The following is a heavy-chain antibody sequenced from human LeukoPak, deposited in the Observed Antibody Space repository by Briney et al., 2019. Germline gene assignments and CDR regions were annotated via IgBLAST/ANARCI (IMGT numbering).Heavy chain of an antibody. CDR1: GGSISSSSYY. CDR3: ARDRRIAAAFDY. Sequence: SETLSLTCTVSGGSISSSSYYWGWIRQPPGKGLEWIGSIYYSGSTYYNPSLKSRVTISVDTSKNQFSLKLSSVTAADTAVYYCARDRRIAAAFDYWGQGTLVTVSS. CDR2: IYYSGST. V-gene: IGHV4-39*07. D-gene: IGHD6-13*01. J-gene: IGHJ4*02.